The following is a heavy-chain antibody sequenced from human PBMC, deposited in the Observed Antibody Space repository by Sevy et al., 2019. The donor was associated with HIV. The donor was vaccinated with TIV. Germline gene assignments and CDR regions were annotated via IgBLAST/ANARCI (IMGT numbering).Heavy chain of an antibody. D-gene: IGHD1-1*01. V-gene: IGHV5-51*01. CDR1: GYSFATYW. Sequence: GESLKISCRGSGYSFATYWIAWVRQMSGKGPECMGIIYPGDSDTRYSPSFQGQVTISADKSISTAYLQWRCLKASDSAMYYCARHGTTGTTMDYFDFWGQGTLVTVSS. CDR2: IYPGDSDT. J-gene: IGHJ4*02. CDR3: ARHGTTGTTMDYFDF.